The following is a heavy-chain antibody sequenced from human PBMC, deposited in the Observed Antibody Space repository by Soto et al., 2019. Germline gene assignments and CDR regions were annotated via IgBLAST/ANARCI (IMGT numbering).Heavy chain of an antibody. D-gene: IGHD2-15*01. CDR1: GFTFGDYA. V-gene: IGHV3-49*03. J-gene: IGHJ3*02. Sequence: GGSLRLSCTASGFTFGDYAMSWFRQAPGKGLEWVGFIRSKAYGGKTEYAASVKGRFTISRDDSKSIAYLQMNSLKTEDTAVYYCTRPLAATRSSAFDIWGQGTMVTVSS. CDR3: TRPLAATRSSAFDI. CDR2: IRSKAYGGKT.